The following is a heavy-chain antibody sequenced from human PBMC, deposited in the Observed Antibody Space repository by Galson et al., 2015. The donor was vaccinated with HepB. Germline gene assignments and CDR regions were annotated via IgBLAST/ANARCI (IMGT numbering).Heavy chain of an antibody. Sequence: SLRLSCAAPGFTFSSYAMSWVRQAPGKGLEWVSGISDSGDSTYYADSVKGRFTISRDNSKNTLFLQMNSLRDEDTAIYYCAKPGGSGYLARYFAWYFDLWGRGTLVTVSS. D-gene: IGHD3-22*01. J-gene: IGHJ2*01. V-gene: IGHV3-23*01. CDR3: AKPGGSGYLARYFAWYFDL. CDR1: GFTFSSYA. CDR2: ISDSGDST.